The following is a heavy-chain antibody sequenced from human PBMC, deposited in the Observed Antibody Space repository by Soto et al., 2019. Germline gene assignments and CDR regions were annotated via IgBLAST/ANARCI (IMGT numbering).Heavy chain of an antibody. CDR1: GGSFSGYY. J-gene: IGHJ4*02. V-gene: IGHV4-34*01. CDR2: INHSGST. D-gene: IGHD1-26*01. Sequence: PSETLSLTCAVYGGSFSGYYWSWIRQPPGKGLEWIGEINHSGSTNYNPSLKSRVTISVDTSKNQFSLKLSSVTAADTAVYYCARGFRVGATRVQFDYWGQGTLGTVSS. CDR3: ARGFRVGATRVQFDY.